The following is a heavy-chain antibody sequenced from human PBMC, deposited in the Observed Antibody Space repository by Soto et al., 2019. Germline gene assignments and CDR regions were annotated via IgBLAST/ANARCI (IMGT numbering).Heavy chain of an antibody. V-gene: IGHV3-53*01. CDR3: VRPLPSGQTHARDV. Sequence: GGSLRLSCVASGLPVAGSYMAWVRQAPGKGLEWASVIYNDGTTYYSQSVEGRFAISRDTSKNTLYLQMDRLRDEDTAVYYCVRPLPSGQTHARDVWGQGTTVTVSS. J-gene: IGHJ6*02. CDR2: IYNDGTT. CDR1: GLPVAGSY. D-gene: IGHD3-10*01.